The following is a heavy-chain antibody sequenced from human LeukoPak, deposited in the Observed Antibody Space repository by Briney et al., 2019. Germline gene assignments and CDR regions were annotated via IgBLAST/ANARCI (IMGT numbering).Heavy chain of an antibody. CDR1: GGSFSVYY. J-gene: IGHJ4*02. CDR3: ARGSPTADYYDSSGRRTYYFDY. CDR2: INHSGST. Sequence: SETLSLTCAVYGGSFSVYYWSWIRQPPGKGLEWSGEINHSGSTNYNPSLKSRVTISVDTSKNQFSLKLSSVTAADTAVYYCARGSPTADYYDSSGRRTYYFDYWGQGTLVTVSS. D-gene: IGHD3-22*01. V-gene: IGHV4-34*01.